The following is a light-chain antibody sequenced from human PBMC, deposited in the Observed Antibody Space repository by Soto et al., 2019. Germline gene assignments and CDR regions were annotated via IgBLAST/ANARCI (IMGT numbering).Light chain of an antibody. J-gene: IGKJ1*01. CDR3: QQYTSWLGT. CDR2: GAS. Sequence: ETVMTQSPATLSVSPGERATLSCRASQSVSNNLAWYQQKPGQPPRLLIYGASTRATGIPARFSGSGSGTEFTLTFSSLQSEGFPFYYCQQYTSWLGTFGQGTQVEFK. V-gene: IGKV3-15*01. CDR1: QSVSNN.